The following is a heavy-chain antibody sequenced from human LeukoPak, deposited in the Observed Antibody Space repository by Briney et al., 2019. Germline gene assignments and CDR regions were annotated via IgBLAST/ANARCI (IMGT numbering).Heavy chain of an antibody. Sequence: GGSLTLSCSPSGFTLSNHYMSWVRQAPGKGLEGVSVINSGGSTYYGDSVKGRFTISRHNSKNTLYLQMNSLRTEDTAVYYCASLREEIVATHNIWGQGTMVTVSS. CDR3: ASLREEIVATHNI. CDR2: INSGGST. D-gene: IGHD5-12*01. CDR1: GFTLSNHY. J-gene: IGHJ3*02. V-gene: IGHV3-53*04.